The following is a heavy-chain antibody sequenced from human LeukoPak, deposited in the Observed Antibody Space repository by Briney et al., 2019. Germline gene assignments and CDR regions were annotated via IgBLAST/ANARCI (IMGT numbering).Heavy chain of an antibody. CDR1: GGSFSRGNYH. CDR2: NYYSHST. D-gene: IGHD1-1*01. V-gene: IGHV4-61*01. Sequence: KSADTLTLTCTVSGGSFSRGNYHWSSIRQPPAKGLDRIGYNYYSHSTNYNPSLKSQVTKSLDPSKDQFSLKPTSVTTADTAVYYCARGPHGTNLFDPWAQGTLVPVSS. CDR3: ARGPHGTNLFDP. J-gene: IGHJ5*02.